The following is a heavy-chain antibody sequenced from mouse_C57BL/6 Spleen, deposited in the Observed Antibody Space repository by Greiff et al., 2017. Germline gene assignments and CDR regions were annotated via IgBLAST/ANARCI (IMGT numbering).Heavy chain of an antibody. CDR1: GFTFSSYA. CDR2: ISDGGSYT. V-gene: IGHV5-4*01. D-gene: IGHD2-4*01. Sequence: EVTLVESGGGLVKPGGSLKLSCAASGFTFSSYAMSWVRQTPEKRLEWVATISDGGSYTYYPDNVKGRFTISRDNAKNNLYLQMSHLKSEDTAMYYCARDDYDVSYAMDYWGQGTSVTVSS. J-gene: IGHJ4*01. CDR3: ARDDYDVSYAMDY.